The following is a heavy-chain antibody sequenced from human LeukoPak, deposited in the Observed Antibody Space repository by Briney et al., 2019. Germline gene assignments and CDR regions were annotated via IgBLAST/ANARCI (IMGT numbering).Heavy chain of an antibody. Sequence: PGRSLRLSCAASGFTFSSYAMHWVRQAPGKGLEWVAVISYDGSNKYYVDSVKGRFTISRDNSKNTLYLQMNSLRAEDTAVYYCANPIVATGIDYWGQGTLVTVSS. J-gene: IGHJ4*02. CDR3: ANPIVATGIDY. V-gene: IGHV3-30-3*01. CDR1: GFTFSSYA. CDR2: ISYDGSNK. D-gene: IGHD5-12*01.